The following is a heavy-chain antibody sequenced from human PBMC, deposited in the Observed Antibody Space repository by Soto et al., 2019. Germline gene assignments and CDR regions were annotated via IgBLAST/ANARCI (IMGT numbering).Heavy chain of an antibody. J-gene: IGHJ4*02. Sequence: SETLSLTCTVSGGSISSYYWSWIRQPPGKGLEWIGYIYYSGSTNYNPSLKSRVTISVDTSKNQFSLKLSSVTAADTAVYYCARGWAVVYCDYWGQGTLVTVSS. CDR1: GGSISSYY. V-gene: IGHV4-59*01. CDR2: IYYSGST. D-gene: IGHD2-15*01. CDR3: ARGWAVVYCDY.